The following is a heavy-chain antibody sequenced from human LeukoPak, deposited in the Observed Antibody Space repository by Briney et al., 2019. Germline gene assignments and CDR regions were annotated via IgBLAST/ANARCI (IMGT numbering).Heavy chain of an antibody. D-gene: IGHD3-22*01. V-gene: IGHV1-2*02. CDR3: ASSPDYYDSNFDY. J-gene: IGHJ4*02. CDR1: GYTFTGYY. CDR2: INPNSGGT. Sequence: GASVKVSCKASGYTFTGYYMHWVRQAPGQGLEWMGWINPNSGGTNYAQKFQGRVTMTRDTSISTAYMELSRLRSDDTAVYYCASSPDYYDSNFDYWGQGTLVTVSS.